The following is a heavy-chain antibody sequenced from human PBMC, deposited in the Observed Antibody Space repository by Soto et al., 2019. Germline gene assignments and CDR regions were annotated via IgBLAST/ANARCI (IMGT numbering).Heavy chain of an antibody. CDR1: GFTFSSYA. J-gene: IGHJ5*02. CDR3: TKDNRPTTLTYGELDP. D-gene: IGHD4-17*01. CDR2: ISGSGGST. V-gene: IGHV3-23*01. Sequence: HPGGSPRLSCAASGFTFSSYAMSWVRQAPGKGLEWVSAISGSGGSTYYADSVKGRFTISRDNSRNTLYLQMNSLRAEDTAVYYCTKDNRPTTLTYGELDPWGQGTLVTVSS.